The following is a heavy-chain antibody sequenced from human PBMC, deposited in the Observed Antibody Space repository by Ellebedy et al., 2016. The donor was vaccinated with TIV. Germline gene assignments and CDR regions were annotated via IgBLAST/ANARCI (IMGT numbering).Heavy chain of an antibody. Sequence: GESLKISXKGSGYSFTSYWISWVRQMPGKGLEWMGGIDPSDSYTNYSQSFQGHVTISADKSISTAYLQWSSLKASDTAMYYCARQRDSGYDFDAFDIWGQGTMVTVSS. CDR3: ARQRDSGYDFDAFDI. D-gene: IGHD5-12*01. CDR1: GYSFTSYW. J-gene: IGHJ3*02. CDR2: IDPSDSYT. V-gene: IGHV5-10-1*01.